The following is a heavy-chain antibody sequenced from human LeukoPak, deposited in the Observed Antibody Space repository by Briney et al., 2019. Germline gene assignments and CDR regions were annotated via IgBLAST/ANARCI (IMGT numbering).Heavy chain of an antibody. J-gene: IGHJ3*02. V-gene: IGHV1-2*02. D-gene: IGHD6-6*01. CDR3: AREVNFSQRWYSSSSLLGAFDI. CDR1: GYTFTGYY. Sequence: GASVKVSCKASGYTFTGYYMHWVRQAPGQGLEWMGWINPNSGGTNYVQKFQGRVTMTRDMSTSTVYMELSSLRSEDTAVYYCAREVNFSQRWYSSSSLLGAFDIWGQGTMVTVSS. CDR2: INPNSGGT.